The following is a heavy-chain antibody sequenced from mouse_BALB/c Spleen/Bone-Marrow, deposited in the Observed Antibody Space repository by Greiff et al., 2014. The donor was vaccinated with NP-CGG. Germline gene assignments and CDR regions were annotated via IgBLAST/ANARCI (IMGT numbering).Heavy chain of an antibody. CDR1: GFTFSSYG. CDR3: ARDDVWYAMDY. V-gene: IGHV5-6-3*01. CDR2: INSNGGST. Sequence: EVQLVESGGGLVQPGGSLKLSCAASGFTFSSYGMSWVRQTPDKRLELVATINSNGGSTYYPDSVKGRFTISRDNAKNTLYLQMSSLKSEDKAMYYCARDDVWYAMDYWGQGTSVTVSS. J-gene: IGHJ4*01.